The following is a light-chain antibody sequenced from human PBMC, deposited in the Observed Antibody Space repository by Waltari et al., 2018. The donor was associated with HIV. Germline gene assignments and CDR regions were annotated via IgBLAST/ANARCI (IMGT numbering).Light chain of an antibody. J-gene: IGLJ1*01. CDR3: SSYAGNNNYV. CDR2: EDN. V-gene: IGLV2-8*01. Sequence: QPALTQPPSASGSPGQSVTIPCTGTSRDIGTYTYVSWYQQHPGSAPNLLFYEDNKRPSGVPDRFSGSKSANTASLTVSGLQVADEADYYCSSYAGNNNYVFGTGTRVTVL. CDR1: SRDIGTYTY.